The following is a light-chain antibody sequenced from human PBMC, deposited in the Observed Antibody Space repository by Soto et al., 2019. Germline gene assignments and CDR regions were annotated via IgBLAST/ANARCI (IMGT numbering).Light chain of an antibody. J-gene: IGKJ4*01. CDR2: GAS. Sequence: EIVLTQSPGTLSLSPGERATLSCRASQSVSSNYLAWYQQRPGQGPRPLIYGASSRATGIPDRFGGSGSGTDFTLTISRLEPEDFAVYYCQQYGTSPLTFGGGTKVEIK. CDR1: QSVSSNY. V-gene: IGKV3-20*01. CDR3: QQYGTSPLT.